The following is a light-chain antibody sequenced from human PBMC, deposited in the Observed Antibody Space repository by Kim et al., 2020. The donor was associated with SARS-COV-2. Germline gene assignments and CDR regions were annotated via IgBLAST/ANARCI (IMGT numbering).Light chain of an antibody. J-gene: IGLJ3*02. CDR3: NSRDSSNNHVV. CDR2: GEN. CDR1: SLSNYY. V-gene: IGLV3-19*01. Sequence: ALGHTVRITCQGVSLSNYYASWYQQKPGQAPVVVIYGENNRPSGIPDRFSGSSSGNTASLTITGAQAEDEAYYYCNSRDSSNNHVVFGGGTQLTVL.